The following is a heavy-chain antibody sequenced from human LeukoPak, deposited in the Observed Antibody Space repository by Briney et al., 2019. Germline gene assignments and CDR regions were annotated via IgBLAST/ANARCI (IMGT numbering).Heavy chain of an antibody. V-gene: IGHV4-39*01. CDR3: AGHGLISSGWSHWFDP. CDR1: AGSISSSSYS. CDR2: IYYSGYT. D-gene: IGHD6-13*01. J-gene: IGHJ5*02. Sequence: PSETLSLTCTVSAGSISSSSYSWGWIRHPRVKGLESIGTIYYSGYTYYSPSLRSRLTISVDTSKNQFSLKLSSVTAADTAVYYCAGHGLISSGWSHWFDPWGQGALVTVSS.